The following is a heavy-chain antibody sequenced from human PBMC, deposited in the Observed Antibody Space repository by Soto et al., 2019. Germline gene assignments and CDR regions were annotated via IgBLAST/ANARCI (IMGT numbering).Heavy chain of an antibody. V-gene: IGHV3-7*02. CDR2: IKQDGSEK. CDR1: GFTFSSYW. CDR3: ARGGGSGSYYFTSFLTDDAFGI. D-gene: IGHD3-10*01. Sequence: PGGSLRLSCAASGFTFSSYWMSWVRQAPGKGLEWVANIKQDGSEKYYVDSVKGRFTISRDNAKNSLYLQMNSLRAEDTAVYYCARGGGSGSYYFTSFLTDDAFGIWGQGTMVTVSS. J-gene: IGHJ3*02.